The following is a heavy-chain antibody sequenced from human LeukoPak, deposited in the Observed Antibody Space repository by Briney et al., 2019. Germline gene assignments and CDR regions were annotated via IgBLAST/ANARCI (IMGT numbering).Heavy chain of an antibody. Sequence: GGSLRLSCAASGFTFSDYYMSWIRQAPGKGLEWVGNIKPDGSEKYYVDSVKGRFTISRDNAKNSLCLQMSSLRVEDTAIYYCARDYVWGSSESDYWGQGTLVTVSS. CDR3: ARDYVWGSSESDY. CDR1: GFTFSDYY. D-gene: IGHD3-16*01. J-gene: IGHJ4*02. V-gene: IGHV3-7*01. CDR2: IKPDGSEK.